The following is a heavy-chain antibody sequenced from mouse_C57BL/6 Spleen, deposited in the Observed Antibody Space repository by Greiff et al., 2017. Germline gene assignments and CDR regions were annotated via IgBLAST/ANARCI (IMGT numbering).Heavy chain of an antibody. V-gene: IGHV1-69*01. J-gene: IGHJ1*03. CDR2: IDPSDSYT. CDR1: GYTFTSYW. Sequence: QVQLQQPGAELVMPGASVKLSCKASGYTFTSYWMHWVKQRPGQGLEWIGEIDPSDSYTNYNQKFKGKSTLTVDKSSSTAYMQISRLTSEDSAVYYCARRYSNYWYFDVWGTGTTVTVSS. D-gene: IGHD2-5*01. CDR3: ARRYSNYWYFDV.